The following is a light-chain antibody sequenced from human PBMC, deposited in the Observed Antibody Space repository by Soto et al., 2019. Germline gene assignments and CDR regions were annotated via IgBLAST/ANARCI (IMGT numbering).Light chain of an antibody. CDR3: QQYGNSRLT. V-gene: IGKV3-20*01. CDR2: GAS. J-gene: IGKJ4*01. Sequence: IVLTQSPGTLSLSPGERATLSCRASQSVTSNYLAWYQQKPGQAPRLLIFGASSRATGIPDRFSGSGSGTDFTLAISRLEPEDFAVYYCQQYGNSRLTFGGGTKVEIK. CDR1: QSVTSNY.